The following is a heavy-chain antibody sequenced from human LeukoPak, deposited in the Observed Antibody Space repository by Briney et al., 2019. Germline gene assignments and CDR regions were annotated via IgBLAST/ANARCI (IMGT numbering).Heavy chain of an antibody. CDR2: IKQDGSEK. CDR3: ARGRQVYYDSSGCNY. V-gene: IGHV3-7*04. D-gene: IGHD3-22*01. CDR1: GFTFSRFA. J-gene: IGHJ4*02. Sequence: PGGSLRLSCAASGFTFSRFAIHWVRQAPGKGLEWVANIKQDGSEKYYVDSVKGRFTISGDNAKNSLYLQMNSLRAEDTAVYYCARGRQVYYDSSGCNYWGQGTLVTVSS.